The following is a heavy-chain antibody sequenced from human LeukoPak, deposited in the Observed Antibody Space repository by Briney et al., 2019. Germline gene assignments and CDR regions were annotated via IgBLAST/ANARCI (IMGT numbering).Heavy chain of an antibody. D-gene: IGHD2-15*01. CDR3: GRASLPGGALCRGGNCYELDF. CDR2: ISFDASRS. J-gene: IGHJ4*02. Sequence: PGGSLRLSCLASGFPFENFAMHWVRQAPGKGLEWVAVISFDASRSGSADSVRGRFTISRDNSKNTLYLQMNSLRDEDTAVYFCGRASLPGGALCRGGNCYELDFWGRGTLVTVSS. CDR1: GFPFENFA. V-gene: IGHV3-30*04.